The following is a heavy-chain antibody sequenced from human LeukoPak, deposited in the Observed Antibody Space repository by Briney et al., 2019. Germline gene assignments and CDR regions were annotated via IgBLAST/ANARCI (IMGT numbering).Heavy chain of an antibody. CDR1: GFTFSTYG. Sequence: GGSLRLSCAASGFTFSTYGMHWVRQAPGKGLEWVAFIRYDGTHKYYTDSVKGRFTISRDNSKNTLYLQMNNLRAEDTALYYCAKISGYYPFDYWGQGTLVTVSS. CDR2: IRYDGTHK. V-gene: IGHV3-30*02. CDR3: AKISGYYPFDY. J-gene: IGHJ4*02. D-gene: IGHD3-22*01.